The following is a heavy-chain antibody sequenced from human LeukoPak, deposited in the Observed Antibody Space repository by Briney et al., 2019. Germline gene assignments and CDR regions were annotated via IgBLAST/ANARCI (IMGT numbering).Heavy chain of an antibody. D-gene: IGHD7-27*01. J-gene: IGHJ4*02. Sequence: PGGSLRLSCAASGFTFDDYGMSWVRQAPGKGLAWVSRINGDGSATNYAGSMKGRFTISRDNAKNILYLQMNSLREDDTAVYYCARDINWGQVDYWGQGTLVTVSS. CDR1: GFTFDDYG. CDR3: ARDINWGQVDY. CDR2: INGDGSAT. V-gene: IGHV3-74*01.